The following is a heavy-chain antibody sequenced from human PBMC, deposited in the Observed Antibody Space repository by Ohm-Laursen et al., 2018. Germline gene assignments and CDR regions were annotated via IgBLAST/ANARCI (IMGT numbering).Heavy chain of an antibody. CDR1: GDSISSYY. J-gene: IGHJ3*02. D-gene: IGHD1-1*01. CDR2: FYSSGIS. CDR3: ARRMHKFTRKGGAFDM. Sequence: SQTLSLTCAVSGDSISSYYWNWIRQPPGKGLEWIGYFYSSGISDYNPSLKNRVTISLDPSKNQFSLRLGSVCAADTAVYYCARRMHKFTRKGGAFDMWGRGTVVTVSS. V-gene: IGHV4-59*08.